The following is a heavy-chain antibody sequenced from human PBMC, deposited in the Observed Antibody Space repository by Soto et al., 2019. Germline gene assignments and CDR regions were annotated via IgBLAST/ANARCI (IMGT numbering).Heavy chain of an antibody. CDR2: IVVGSGNT. J-gene: IGHJ6*02. CDR1: GFTFTSSA. Sequence: SVKVSCKASGFTFTSSAVQWVRQARGQRLEWIGWIVVGSGNTNYAQKFQERVTITRDMSTSTAYMELSSLRSEDTAVYYCAAANGVRGVRQVDHNDYGMEVWGQ. D-gene: IGHD3-10*01. CDR3: AAANGVRGVRQVDHNDYGMEV. V-gene: IGHV1-58*01.